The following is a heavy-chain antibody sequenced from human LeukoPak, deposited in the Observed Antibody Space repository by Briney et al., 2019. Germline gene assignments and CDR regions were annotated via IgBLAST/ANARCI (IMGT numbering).Heavy chain of an antibody. Sequence: SETLSLTCTVSGGSISSSSYYWGWIRQPPGKGLEWIGSIYYSGSTYYNPSLKSRVTISVDTSKNQFSLKLSSVTAADTAVYYCARQGYSYGYSFDYWGQGTLGTVSS. CDR3: ARQGYSYGYSFDY. J-gene: IGHJ4*02. V-gene: IGHV4-39*01. D-gene: IGHD5-18*01. CDR2: IYYSGST. CDR1: GGSISSSSYY.